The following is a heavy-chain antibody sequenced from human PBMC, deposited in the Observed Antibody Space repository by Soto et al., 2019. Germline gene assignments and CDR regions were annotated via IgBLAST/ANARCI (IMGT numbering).Heavy chain of an antibody. CDR2: IYHSGST. CDR1: GGSISSSNW. Sequence: QVQLQESGPGLVKPSGTLSLTCAVSGGSISSSNWWSWVRQPPGKGLEWIGEIYHSGSTNYNPSLKRQVTISVDKSKNQFSLKLSSVTAADTAVYYCARDNPVADADGHAFDIWGQGTMVTVSS. J-gene: IGHJ3*02. V-gene: IGHV4-4*02. D-gene: IGHD6-19*01. CDR3: ARDNPVADADGHAFDI.